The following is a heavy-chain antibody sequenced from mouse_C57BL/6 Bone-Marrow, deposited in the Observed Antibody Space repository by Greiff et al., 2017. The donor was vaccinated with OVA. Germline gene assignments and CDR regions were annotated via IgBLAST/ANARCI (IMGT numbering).Heavy chain of an antibody. D-gene: IGHD2-4*01. J-gene: IGHJ4*01. CDR2: IYPGRGST. CDR3: ARSGIYYDYDEGAMDY. V-gene: IGHV1-55*01. CDR1: GYTFTSYW. Sequence: QVQLQQPGAELVKPGASVKMSCKASGYTFTSYWITWVKQRPGPGLEWIGDIYPGRGSTNYNEKFKSKATLTVDTSSSTAYMQLSSLTSEDSAVYYCARSGIYYDYDEGAMDYWGQGTSVTVSS.